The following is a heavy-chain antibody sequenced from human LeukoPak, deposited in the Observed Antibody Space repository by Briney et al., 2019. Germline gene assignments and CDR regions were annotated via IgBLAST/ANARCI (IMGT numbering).Heavy chain of an antibody. CDR3: AKDTDHGSGAYGPNDY. CDR2: ISWNSGKI. Sequence: GGSLRLSCAASGFTFDDYAMHWARQAPGKGLEWVSGISWNSGKIGYAESVKGRFTIARDNAKNSLYLQMNSLRAEDTAFYYCAKDTDHGSGAYGPNDYWGRGTLVTVSS. J-gene: IGHJ4*02. CDR1: GFTFDDYA. D-gene: IGHD3-10*01. V-gene: IGHV3-9*01.